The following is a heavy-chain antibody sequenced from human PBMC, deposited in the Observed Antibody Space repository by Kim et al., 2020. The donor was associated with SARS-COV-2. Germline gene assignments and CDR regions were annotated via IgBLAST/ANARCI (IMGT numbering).Heavy chain of an antibody. J-gene: IGHJ4*02. CDR1: GGSFSGYY. CDR2: INHSGST. CDR3: ARGYYYDYVWGSYRFQSHFDY. Sequence: SETLSLTCAVYGGSFSGYYWSWIRQPPGKGLEWIGEINHSGSTNYNPSLKSRVTISVDTSKNQFSLKLSSVTAADTAVYYCARGYYYDYVWGSYRFQSHFDYWGQGTLVTVSS. V-gene: IGHV4-34*01. D-gene: IGHD3-16*02.